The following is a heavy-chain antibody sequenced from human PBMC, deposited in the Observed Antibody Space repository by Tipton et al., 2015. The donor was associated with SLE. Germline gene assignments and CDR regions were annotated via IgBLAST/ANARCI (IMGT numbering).Heavy chain of an antibody. CDR2: IYSSGGT. CDR1: GGSISSGAYSSDYY. Sequence: TLSLTCTVSGGSISSGAYSSDYYWNWIRQTQGKGLEWIGYIYSSGGTDYNPSLKSRLTISVETSKNQFSLKLTSVTAADTAVYYCARGNYDFRGRTFDIWGQGTMVTVSS. V-gene: IGHV4-61*08. D-gene: IGHD3-3*01. J-gene: IGHJ3*02. CDR3: ARGNYDFRGRTFDI.